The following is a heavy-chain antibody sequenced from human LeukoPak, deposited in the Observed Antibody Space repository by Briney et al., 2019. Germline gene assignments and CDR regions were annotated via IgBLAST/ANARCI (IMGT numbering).Heavy chain of an antibody. Sequence: PSETLSLTCTVSGGSISSYYWSWIRQPPGKGLEWIGYIYYSGSTNYNPSLKSRVTISVDTSKNQFSLKLSSVTAADTAVYYCARDSPEEQLIFDYWGQGTLVTVSS. CDR1: GGSISSYY. CDR3: ARDSPEEQLIFDY. J-gene: IGHJ4*02. CDR2: IYYSGST. V-gene: IGHV4-59*01. D-gene: IGHD6-13*01.